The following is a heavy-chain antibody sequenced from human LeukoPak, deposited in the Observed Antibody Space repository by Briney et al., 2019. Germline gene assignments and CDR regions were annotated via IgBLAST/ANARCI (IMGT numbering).Heavy chain of an antibody. CDR1: GYTFTSYG. CDR2: ISAYNGNT. J-gene: IGHJ4*02. V-gene: IGHV1-18*01. Sequence: ASVKVSCKASGYTFTSYGISWVRQAPGQGLEWMGWISAYNGNTNYEQKLQGRVTMTTDTSTSTAYMELRSLRSDDTAVYYCARVSGAYCGGDCSSGDYWGQGTLVTVSS. D-gene: IGHD2-21*01. CDR3: ARVSGAYCGGDCSSGDY.